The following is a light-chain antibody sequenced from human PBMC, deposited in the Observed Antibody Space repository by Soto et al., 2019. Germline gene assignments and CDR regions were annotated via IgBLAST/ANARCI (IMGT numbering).Light chain of an antibody. CDR1: SSDVGGYNY. J-gene: IGLJ1*01. V-gene: IGLV2-14*01. CDR2: DVS. Sequence: QSLLTQPASVSGSPGQSITISCTGTSSDVGGYNYVSWYQQHPGKAPKLMIYDVSNRPSGVSNRFSGSKSGNTASLTISGLQAEDEADYYCSSYTSSSTRVFGTGTKVNVL. CDR3: SSYTSSSTRV.